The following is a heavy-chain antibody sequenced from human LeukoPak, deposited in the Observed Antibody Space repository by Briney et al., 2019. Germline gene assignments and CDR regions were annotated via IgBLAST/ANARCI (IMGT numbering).Heavy chain of an antibody. J-gene: IGHJ4*02. Sequence: GGSLRLSCAASGITFSSYGMHWVRQAPGKGLEWVAVVADDEKTIFYADSLKGRFTVSRDNSKNTVYLQMNSLRDEDTAVYYCAREKQSGGTPFDYWGQGPLVTVSS. V-gene: IGHV3-30*03. CDR2: VADDEKTI. CDR3: AREKQSGGTPFDY. D-gene: IGHD1-26*01. CDR1: GITFSSYG.